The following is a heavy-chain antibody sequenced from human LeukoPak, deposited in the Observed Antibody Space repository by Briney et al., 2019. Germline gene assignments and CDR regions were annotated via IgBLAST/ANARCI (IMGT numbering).Heavy chain of an antibody. CDR2: IWYDGSNK. V-gene: IGHV3-33*01. CDR1: GFTFSSYG. Sequence: GGSLRLSCAASGFTFSSYGMHWVRQAPGKGLEWVAVIWYDGSNKYYADSVKGRFTISRDNSKNTLYLQMNSLRAEDTAVYYCARDPGWELLGGDYYMDVWGKGTTVTVSS. CDR3: ARDPGWELLGGDYYMDV. J-gene: IGHJ6*03. D-gene: IGHD1-26*01.